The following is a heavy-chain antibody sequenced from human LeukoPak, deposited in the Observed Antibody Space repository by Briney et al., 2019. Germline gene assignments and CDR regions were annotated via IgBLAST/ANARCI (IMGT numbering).Heavy chain of an antibody. CDR3: ANGKYYFDNSGYPL. J-gene: IGHJ4*02. D-gene: IGHD3-22*01. CDR1: GFTFSSYG. V-gene: IGHV3-30*02. Sequence: PGGSLRLSCAASGFTFSSYGRHWVRQAPGKGLEWVTFIQSDGSHKYYADSVKGRFTISRDNSKNTLYLQMNSLRAEDTAVYYCANGKYYFDNSGYPLWGQGTLVTVSS. CDR2: IQSDGSHK.